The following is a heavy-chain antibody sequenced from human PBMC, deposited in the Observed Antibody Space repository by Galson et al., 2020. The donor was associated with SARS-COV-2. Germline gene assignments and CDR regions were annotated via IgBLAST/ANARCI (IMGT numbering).Heavy chain of an antibody. CDR3: VKDCGYGYGPFDY. V-gene: IGHV3-43D*03. J-gene: IGHJ4*02. D-gene: IGHD5-18*01. CDR2: INWDGTSA. Sequence: LSLSCAGSGLTFDHYAMHWVRQAPGKGLEWVSLINWDGTSAPYADSVMGRFIIPRDNSKNSLYLQMNSLRPEDTAFYYCVKDCGYGYGPFDYWGQGTLVTVSS. CDR1: GLTFDHYA.